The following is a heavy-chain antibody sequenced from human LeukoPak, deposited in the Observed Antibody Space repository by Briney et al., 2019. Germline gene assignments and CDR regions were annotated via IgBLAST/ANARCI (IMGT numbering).Heavy chain of an antibody. CDR3: ARSAFYITMIGHFDL. D-gene: IGHD3-22*01. CDR1: GGSFSGYY. V-gene: IGHV4-34*01. J-gene: IGHJ2*01. Sequence: SETLSLTCAVYGGSFSGYYWSWIRQPPGKGLEWIGEINHSGSTNYNPSLKSRVTISVDTSKNQFSLKLSSVTAADTAVYYCARSAFYITMIGHFDLWGRGTLVTVSS. CDR2: INHSGST.